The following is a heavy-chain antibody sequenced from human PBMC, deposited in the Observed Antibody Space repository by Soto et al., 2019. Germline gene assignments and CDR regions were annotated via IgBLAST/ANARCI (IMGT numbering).Heavy chain of an antibody. CDR1: GFTFSSYA. D-gene: IGHD6-19*01. CDR2: ISGSGGST. J-gene: IGHJ4*02. CDR3: ATPGYSSGWYEGSFDY. Sequence: AGSLRLSCAASGFTFSSYAMSWVRQAPGKGLEWVSAISGSGGSTYYADSVKGRFTISRDNSKNTLYLQMNSLRAEDTAVYYCATPGYSSGWYEGSFDYWGQGTLVTVSS. V-gene: IGHV3-23*01.